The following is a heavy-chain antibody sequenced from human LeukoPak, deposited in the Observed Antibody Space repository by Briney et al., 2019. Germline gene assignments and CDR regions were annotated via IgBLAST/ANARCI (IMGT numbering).Heavy chain of an antibody. CDR1: GGTFSSYA. Sequence: SVKVSCKASGGTFSSYAISWVRQAPGQGLEWMGRIIPIFGIANYAQKFQGRVTITAGKSTSTAYMELSSLRSEDTAVYYCARSFFDSSGYLYYYYGMDVWGQGTTVTVSS. CDR3: ARSFFDSSGYLYYYYGMDV. V-gene: IGHV1-69*04. CDR2: IIPIFGIA. D-gene: IGHD3-22*01. J-gene: IGHJ6*02.